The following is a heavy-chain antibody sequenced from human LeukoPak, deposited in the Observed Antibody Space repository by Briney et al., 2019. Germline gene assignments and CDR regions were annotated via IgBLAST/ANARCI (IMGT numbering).Heavy chain of an antibody. V-gene: IGHV4-59*12. D-gene: IGHD3-22*01. Sequence: SETLSLTCTVSGDSISPYYWSWIRQPPGKGLEWIGYIYYSGSTSYNPSLKSRVSVSVDTSKNQFSLKLSSVTAADTAVYYCASHAYDSSGYPYWGQGTLVTVSS. CDR3: ASHAYDSSGYPY. CDR1: GDSISPYY. J-gene: IGHJ4*02. CDR2: IYYSGST.